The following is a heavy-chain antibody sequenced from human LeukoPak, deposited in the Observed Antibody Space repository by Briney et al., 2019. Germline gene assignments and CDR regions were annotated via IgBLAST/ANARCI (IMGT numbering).Heavy chain of an antibody. J-gene: IGHJ4*02. CDR3: ASQPYGSGSYYNPHFDY. CDR2: IIPIFGTA. Sequence: GSSVKVSCKASGGTFSSYAISWVRQAPGQGLEWVGGIIPIFGTANYAQKFQGRVTITADESTSTAYMELSSLRSEDTAVYYCASQPYGSGSYYNPHFDYWGQGTLVTVSS. CDR1: GGTFSSYA. V-gene: IGHV1-69*01. D-gene: IGHD3-10*01.